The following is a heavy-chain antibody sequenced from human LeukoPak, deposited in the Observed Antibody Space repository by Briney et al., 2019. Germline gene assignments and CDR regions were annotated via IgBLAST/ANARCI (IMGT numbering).Heavy chain of an antibody. CDR1: GFTFSSYR. CDR3: ARHGMVRGVIIWDAFAL. J-gene: IGHJ3*01. Sequence: PGGSLRLSCAASGFTFSSYRKNWVRQAPGKGLEWVSYISSSSSTIYYADSVKGRFTFSRDNAKNSLYLQMNSLRDEDTAVYYCARHGMVRGVIIWDAFALWSQGTMVTVSS. V-gene: IGHV3-48*02. CDR2: ISSSSSTI. D-gene: IGHD3-10*01.